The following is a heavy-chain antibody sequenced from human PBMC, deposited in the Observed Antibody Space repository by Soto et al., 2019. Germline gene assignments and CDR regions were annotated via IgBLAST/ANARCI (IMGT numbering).Heavy chain of an antibody. D-gene: IGHD1-20*01. Sequence: ASVKVSCKASGYTFTSYYMHWVRQAPGQGLEWMGIINPSGGSTSYAQKFQGRVNMTRDTSTSTVYMELSSLRSEDTAVYYCARDAGRYNWNQKVSGGMDVWGQGTTVTVSS. J-gene: IGHJ6*02. CDR1: GYTFTSYY. CDR3: ARDAGRYNWNQKVSGGMDV. V-gene: IGHV1-46*01. CDR2: INPSGGST.